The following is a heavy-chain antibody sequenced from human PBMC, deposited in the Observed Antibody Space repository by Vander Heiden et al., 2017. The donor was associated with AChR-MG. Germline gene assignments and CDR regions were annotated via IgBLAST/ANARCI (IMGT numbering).Heavy chain of an antibody. CDR1: GYTFTSYE. V-gene: IGHV1-8*01. CDR2: MNPNSGNT. D-gene: IGHD1-20*01. Sequence: QVQLVQSGAEVKKPGASVKVSCKASGYTFTSYEINWVRQATGQGLEWMGWMNPNSGNTGYAQKFQGRVTMTRNTSISTAYMELSSLRSEDTAVYYCARLGITGKYYYYYYYMDVWGKGTTVTVSS. CDR3: ARLGITGKYYYYYYYMDV. J-gene: IGHJ6*03.